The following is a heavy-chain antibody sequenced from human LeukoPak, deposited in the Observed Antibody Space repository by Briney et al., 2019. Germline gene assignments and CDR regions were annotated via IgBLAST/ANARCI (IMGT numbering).Heavy chain of an antibody. D-gene: IGHD4-23*01. CDR3: ARGWLAETTVVTPYNY. J-gene: IGHJ4*02. Sequence: VASVKVSCKASGGTFSSYAISWVRQAPGQGLEWMGGIIPIFGTANYAQKFQGRVTITADESMSTAYMQLSSLRSEDTAVYYCARGWLAETTVVTPYNYWGQGTLVTVSS. V-gene: IGHV1-69*13. CDR2: IIPIFGTA. CDR1: GGTFSSYA.